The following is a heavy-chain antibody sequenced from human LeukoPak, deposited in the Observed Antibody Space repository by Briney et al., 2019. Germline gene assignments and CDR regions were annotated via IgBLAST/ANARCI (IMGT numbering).Heavy chain of an antibody. D-gene: IGHD6-19*01. CDR2: INPNSGGT. CDR1: GYIFSKYD. CDR3: ARDGQWLEFDY. V-gene: IGHV1-2*02. Sequence: ASVKVSCKASGYIFSKYDIHWIQQAPGKGLEWMGWINPNSGGTNYAQKFQGRVTMTRDTSISTAYMELSRLRSDDTAVYYCARDGQWLEFDYWGQGTLVTVSS. J-gene: IGHJ4*02.